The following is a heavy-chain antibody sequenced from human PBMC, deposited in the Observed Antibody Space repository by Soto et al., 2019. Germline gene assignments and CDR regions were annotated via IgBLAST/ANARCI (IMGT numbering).Heavy chain of an antibody. CDR2: ISYDGSNK. V-gene: IGHV3-30*18. D-gene: IGHD2-8*01. Sequence: QVQLVESGGGVVQPGRSLRLSCAASGFTFSSYGMHWVRQAPGKGLEWVAVISYDGSNKYYADSVKGRFTISRDNSKNTLYLRMNSLRADETAVYYCAKDLGYCTNGVCYEGALFYYDYYMDVWGKGTTVTVSS. CDR3: AKDLGYCTNGVCYEGALFYYDYYMDV. J-gene: IGHJ6*03. CDR1: GFTFSSYG.